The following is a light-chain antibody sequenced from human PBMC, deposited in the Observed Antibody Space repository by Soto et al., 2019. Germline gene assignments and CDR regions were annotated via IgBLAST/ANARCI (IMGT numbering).Light chain of an antibody. CDR3: QQYNNWSPVT. Sequence: EIVMTQFPATLSVFPGERANLSCRASQTISSKLAWYQQKPGQAPRLLIYGASTRATGIPARFSGSGSGTEFTLTISSLQSEDFAVYYCQQYNNWSPVTFGQGTKVEVK. CDR2: GAS. J-gene: IGKJ1*01. V-gene: IGKV3-15*01. CDR1: QTISSK.